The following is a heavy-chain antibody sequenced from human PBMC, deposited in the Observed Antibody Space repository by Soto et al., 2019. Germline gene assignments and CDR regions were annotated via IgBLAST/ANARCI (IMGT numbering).Heavy chain of an antibody. D-gene: IGHD5-12*01. Sequence: ETLSLTCTVSGGSISSYSWNWIRQTPGKGLEWIGYISYTGSINYNPSLKSRVTISVDTSKNQFSLKLSSVTAADTAVVDCAREGEMATIDDWGQGTLVTVSS. J-gene: IGHJ4*02. CDR1: GGSISSYS. CDR2: ISYTGSI. V-gene: IGHV4-59*01. CDR3: AREGEMATIDD.